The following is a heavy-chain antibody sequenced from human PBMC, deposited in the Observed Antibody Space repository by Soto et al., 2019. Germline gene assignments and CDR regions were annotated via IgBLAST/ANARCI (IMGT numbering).Heavy chain of an antibody. Sequence: GESLKISCKGSGYSFTSYWIGWVRQMPGKGLEWMGIIYPGNSDTRYSPSFQGQVTISAAKSISTAYLQWSILKASDTAMYYCARRDDSSSWYYCDYWGQGTLVTVSS. V-gene: IGHV5-51*01. J-gene: IGHJ4*02. CDR3: ARRDDSSSWYYCDY. CDR1: GYSFTSYW. D-gene: IGHD6-13*01. CDR2: IYPGNSDT.